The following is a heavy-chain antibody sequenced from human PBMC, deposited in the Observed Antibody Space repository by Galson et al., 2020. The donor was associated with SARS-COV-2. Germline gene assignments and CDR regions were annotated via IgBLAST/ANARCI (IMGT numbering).Heavy chain of an antibody. Sequence: SPKISCAASGFTFSSSAMHWVRQAPGKGLEWVAIISYDGTTIYKSDSVKGRFTISRDISKDILYLQMNRLRPEDTGVYYCARETDDDSSSWYDYWGQGTLVTVSP. CDR3: ARETDDDSSSWYDY. CDR1: GFTFSSSA. V-gene: IGHV3-30*04. CDR2: ISYDGTTI. D-gene: IGHD3-22*01. J-gene: IGHJ4*02.